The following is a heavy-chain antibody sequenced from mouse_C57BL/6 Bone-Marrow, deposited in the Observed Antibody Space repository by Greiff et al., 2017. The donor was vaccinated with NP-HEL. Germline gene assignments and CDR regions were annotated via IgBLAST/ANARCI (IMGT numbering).Heavy chain of an antibody. V-gene: IGHV10-1*01. CDR1: GFSFNTYA. J-gene: IGHJ3*01. D-gene: IGHD2-3*01. CDR2: IRSKSNNYAT. CDR3: VGDGYRFAY. Sequence: EVKLVESGGGLVQPKGSLKLSCAASGFSFNTYAMNWVRQAPGKGLEWVARIRSKSNNYATYYADSVKDRFTISRDDSESMLYLQMNNLKTEDTAMYYCVGDGYRFAYWGQGTLVTVSA.